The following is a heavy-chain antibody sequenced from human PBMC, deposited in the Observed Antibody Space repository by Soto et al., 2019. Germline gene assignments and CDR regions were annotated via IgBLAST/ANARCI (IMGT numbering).Heavy chain of an antibody. CDR1: GFTFSSYG. V-gene: IGHV3-30*18. Sequence: GGSLRLSCAASGFTFSSYGMHWVRQAPGKGLEWVAVISYDGSNKYYADSVKGRFTISRDNSKNTLYLQMNSLSAEDTAVYYCAKGAWFDPWGQGTLVTVSS. CDR3: AKGAWFDP. CDR2: ISYDGSNK. J-gene: IGHJ5*02.